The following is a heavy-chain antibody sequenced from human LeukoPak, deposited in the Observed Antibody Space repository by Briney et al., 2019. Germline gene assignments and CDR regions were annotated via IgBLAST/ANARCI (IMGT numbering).Heavy chain of an antibody. CDR2: ISSSGSTI. Sequence: PGGSLRLSCAASGFTFSSYEMNWVRQAPGKGLEWVSYISSSGSTIYYADSVKGRFTISRDNAKNSLYLQMNSLRAEDTAACYCARVDYGDNYGMDVWGKGTTVTVSS. D-gene: IGHD4-17*01. J-gene: IGHJ6*04. CDR1: GFTFSSYE. CDR3: ARVDYGDNYGMDV. V-gene: IGHV3-48*03.